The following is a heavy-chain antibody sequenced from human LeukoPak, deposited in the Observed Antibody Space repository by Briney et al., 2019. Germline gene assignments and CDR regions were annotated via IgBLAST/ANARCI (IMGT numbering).Heavy chain of an antibody. CDR3: ARRREQSSSWFSNWFDP. D-gene: IGHD6-13*01. J-gene: IGHJ5*02. CDR2: IYLADSDT. V-gene: IGHV5-51*01. CDR1: GYSFTSYW. Sequence: GESLKISCKGSGYSFTSYWIGWVRQMPGKGLEWMGIIYLADSDTRYSPSFQGQVTISADKSISTAYLQWSSLKASDTAMYYCARRREQSSSWFSNWFDPWGQGTLVTVST.